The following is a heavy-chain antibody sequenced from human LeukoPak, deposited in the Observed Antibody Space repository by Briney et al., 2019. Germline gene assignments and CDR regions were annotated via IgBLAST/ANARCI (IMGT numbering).Heavy chain of an antibody. CDR1: GYSFTSYW. Sequence: GESLKISCKGSGYSFTSYWIGWVRQMPGKGLEWMGIIYPGDSDTRYSPSFQGQVAISADKSISTAYLQWSSLKASDTAMYYCARPARYYDILTGYSTTHAFDIWGQGTMVTVSS. D-gene: IGHD3-9*01. V-gene: IGHV5-51*01. CDR3: ARPARYYDILTGYSTTHAFDI. J-gene: IGHJ3*02. CDR2: IYPGDSDT.